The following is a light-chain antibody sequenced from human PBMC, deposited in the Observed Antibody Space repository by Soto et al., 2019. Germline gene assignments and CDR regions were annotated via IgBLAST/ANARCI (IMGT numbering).Light chain of an antibody. CDR1: QSISTY. V-gene: IGKV3-11*01. CDR3: QQRSSWL. CDR2: DAS. Sequence: EIVLTQSPATLSLSPGERATLSCGASQSISTYLAWYQQKPGQAPRLLIYDASNRATGIPARFSGSGSGTDFTLTISSLEPEDFAVYYCQQRSSWLFGGGTKVDIK. J-gene: IGKJ4*01.